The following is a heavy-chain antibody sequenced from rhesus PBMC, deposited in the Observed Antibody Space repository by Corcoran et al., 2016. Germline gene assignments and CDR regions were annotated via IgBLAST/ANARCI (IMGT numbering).Heavy chain of an antibody. V-gene: IGHV3-30*01. CDR3: TTDAFLYYGSGYYGPFDF. CDR2: LKGRDVGGAA. D-gene: IGHD3-28*01. J-gene: IGHJ4*01. Sequence: EASGFSFSNVWMAWGRQAPGKGPGWVARLKGRDVGGAADYAATEKGRFTISRDDSYNTLYLQMNSLRTEDTAVYYCTTDAFLYYGSGYYGPFDFWGQGVLVTVSS. CDR1: GFSFSNVW.